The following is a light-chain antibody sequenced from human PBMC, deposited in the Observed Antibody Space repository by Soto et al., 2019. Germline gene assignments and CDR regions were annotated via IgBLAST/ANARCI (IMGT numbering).Light chain of an antibody. CDR3: QQRSNWLT. Sequence: VITQSPATLSVSPEERATLSCRASQSISNNLAWYQQKPGQAPRLIMYRTSSRATGVPARFSGSGSDTDFTLTISSLEPEDFAVYYCQQRSNWLTCGGGTKVDI. J-gene: IGKJ4*01. CDR2: RTS. V-gene: IGKV3-11*01. CDR1: QSISNN.